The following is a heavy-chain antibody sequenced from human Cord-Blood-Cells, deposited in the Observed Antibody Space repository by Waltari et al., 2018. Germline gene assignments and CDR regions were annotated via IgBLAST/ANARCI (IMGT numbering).Heavy chain of an antibody. V-gene: IGHV1-69*01. CDR2: IIPIFGTA. CDR1: GGTFSSYA. J-gene: IGHJ3*02. D-gene: IGHD6-13*01. CDR3: AGDIAAAGAFDI. Sequence: QVQLVQSGAEVKKPGASVKVSCKASGGTFSSYAISWVRQAPGQGLEWSGGIIPIFGTANYAQKFQGRVTITADESTSTAYMELSSLRSEDTAVYYCAGDIAAAGAFDIWGQGTMVTVSS.